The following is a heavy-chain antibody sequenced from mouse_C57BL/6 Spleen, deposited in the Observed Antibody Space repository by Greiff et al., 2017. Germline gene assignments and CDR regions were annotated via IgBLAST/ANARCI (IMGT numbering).Heavy chain of an antibody. CDR1: GYTFTDYE. CDR2: IDPETGGT. D-gene: IGHD2-13*01. J-gene: IGHJ3*01. V-gene: IGHV1-15*01. CDR3: TRALYYDDSWFAY. Sequence: VQLQQSGAELVRPGASVTLSCKASGYTFTDYEMHWVKQTPVHGLEWIGAIDPETGGTDYNQKFKGKAILTADKSSSTAYMELRSLTAEDSAVYYCTRALYYDDSWFAYWGQGTLVTVSA.